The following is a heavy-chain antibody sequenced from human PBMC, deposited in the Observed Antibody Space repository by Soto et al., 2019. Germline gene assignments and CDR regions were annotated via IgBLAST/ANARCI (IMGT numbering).Heavy chain of an antibody. V-gene: IGHV3-11*01. CDR3: ARVNPATGLYYFDY. Sequence: QVQLVGSGGGLVQPGESLRLSCAASGFTFSSYYMTWIRQAPGRGLEWASYISSSGRDMYYADSVKGRFTISRDNAKNSLYLQMNSLRAEATALYYCARVNPATGLYYFDYWGQGTLVTVSS. J-gene: IGHJ4*02. CDR2: ISSSGRDM. CDR1: GFTFSSYY. D-gene: IGHD2-8*02.